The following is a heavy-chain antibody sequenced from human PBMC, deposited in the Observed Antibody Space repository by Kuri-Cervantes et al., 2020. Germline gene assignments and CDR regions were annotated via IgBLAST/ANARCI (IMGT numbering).Heavy chain of an antibody. CDR2: INHSGST. Sequence: SETLSLTCAVSGYSISSGYYWGWIRQPPGKGLEWIGEINHSGSTNYSPSLKSRVTISVDTSKNQFSLKLSSVTATDTAVYYCASAYYGSGSPIYGMDVWGQGTTVTVSS. D-gene: IGHD3-10*01. J-gene: IGHJ6*02. CDR3: ASAYYGSGSPIYGMDV. CDR1: GYSISSGYY. V-gene: IGHV4-38-2*01.